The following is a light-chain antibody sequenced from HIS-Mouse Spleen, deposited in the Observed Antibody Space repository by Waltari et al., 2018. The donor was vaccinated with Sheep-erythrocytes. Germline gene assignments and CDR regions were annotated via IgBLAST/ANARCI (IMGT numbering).Light chain of an antibody. CDR1: SSNIGRNT. Sequence: QSVLTQPPSASGTPGQRVTISCSGSSSNIGRNTVNWYQPLPGTAPKPLIYSNKQRPSGVPDRFSGSKSGTSASLAISGLQSEDEADYYCAAWDDSLNGPVFGGGTKLTVL. CDR2: SNK. V-gene: IGLV1-44*01. CDR3: AAWDDSLNGPV. J-gene: IGLJ3*02.